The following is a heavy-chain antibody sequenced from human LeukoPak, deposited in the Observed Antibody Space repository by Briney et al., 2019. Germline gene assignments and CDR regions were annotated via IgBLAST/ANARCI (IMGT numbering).Heavy chain of an antibody. Sequence: ASVKVSCKASGYTFTGYYIHWVRQAPRQGLEWMGWIYPYSGDTNYAQNFQGRVTMTRDTSISTAYMELSSLKSDDTAVYCCARDRNSGSSLDIWGQGTMLTVSS. CDR1: GYTFTGYY. J-gene: IGHJ3*02. CDR3: ARDRNSGSSLDI. D-gene: IGHD6-6*01. CDR2: IYPYSGDT. V-gene: IGHV1-2*02.